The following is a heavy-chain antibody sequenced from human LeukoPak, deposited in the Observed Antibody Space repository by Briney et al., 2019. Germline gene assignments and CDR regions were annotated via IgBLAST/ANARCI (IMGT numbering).Heavy chain of an antibody. V-gene: IGHV4-39*07. D-gene: IGHD1-26*01. CDR1: GGSISSSSYY. J-gene: IGHJ4*02. CDR2: VYYSGST. Sequence: SETLSLTCIVSGGSISSSSYYWGWIRQPPGKGLEWIGSVYYSGSTYYNPSLKSRVTISVDTSKNQFSLKLSSVTAADTAVYYCARDIAQAHSGSYYYFDYWGQGTLVTVSS. CDR3: ARDIAQAHSGSYYYFDY.